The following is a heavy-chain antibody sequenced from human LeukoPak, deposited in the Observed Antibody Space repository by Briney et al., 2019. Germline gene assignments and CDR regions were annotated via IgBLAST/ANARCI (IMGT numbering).Heavy chain of an antibody. D-gene: IGHD3-10*01. J-gene: IGHJ4*02. V-gene: IGHV1-8*01. CDR2: MNPNSGTT. CDR1: GYTFTSYD. CDR3: ARTSNYYGSGSYYPALLFDY. Sequence: ASVKVSCKASGYTFTSYDISWVRQATGQGLEWMGWMNPNSGTTDYAQKFQGRLTITRNTSINTAYMELSSLRSEDTAVYYCARTSNYYGSGSYYPALLFDYWGEGTLVTVSS.